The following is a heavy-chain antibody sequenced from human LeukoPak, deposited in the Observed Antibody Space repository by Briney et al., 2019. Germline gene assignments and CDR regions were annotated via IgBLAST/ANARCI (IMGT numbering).Heavy chain of an antibody. J-gene: IGHJ4*02. V-gene: IGHV3-30*03. CDR1: GFTFSSYG. CDR3: ARAQNRWHLDY. D-gene: IGHD2/OR15-2a*01. Sequence: PGGSLRLSCAASGFTFSSYGMHWVRQAPGKGLEWVAVISYDGSNKYYADSVKGRFTISRDNSKNTLYLQMNSLRAEDTAVYYCARAQNRWHLDYWGQGTLVTVSS. CDR2: ISYDGSNK.